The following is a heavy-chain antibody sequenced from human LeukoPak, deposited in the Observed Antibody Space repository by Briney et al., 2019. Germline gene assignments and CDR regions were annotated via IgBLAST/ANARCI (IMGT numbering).Heavy chain of an antibody. CDR3: ARVTGRGYSGYDSFGY. V-gene: IGHV5-51*01. D-gene: IGHD5-12*01. J-gene: IGHJ6*02. CDR2: IYPGDSDT. Sequence: GESLKISCKGSGYSFTSYWIGWVGQMPGKGLEWMGIIYPGDSDTRYSPSFQGQVTISADKSISTAYLQWSSLKASDTAMYYCARVTGRGYSGYDSFGYWGQGTTVTVSS. CDR1: GYSFTSYW.